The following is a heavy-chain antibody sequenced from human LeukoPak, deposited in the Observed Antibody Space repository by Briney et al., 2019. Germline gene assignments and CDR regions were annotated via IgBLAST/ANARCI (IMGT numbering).Heavy chain of an antibody. CDR1: GGSISSYY. J-gene: IGHJ3*02. V-gene: IGHV4-59*01. D-gene: IGHD6-19*01. CDR3: ARESYSSGSDDAFDI. Sequence: SETLSLTCTVSGGSISSYYWSWIRQPPGKGLEWIGYIYYSGSTNYNPSLKSRVTISVDTSKNQFSLKLSSVTATDTAVYYCARESYSSGSDDAFDIWGRGTMVTVSS. CDR2: IYYSGST.